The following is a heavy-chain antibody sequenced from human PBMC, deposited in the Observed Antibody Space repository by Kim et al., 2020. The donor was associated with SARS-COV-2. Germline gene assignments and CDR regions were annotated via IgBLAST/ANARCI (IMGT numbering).Heavy chain of an antibody. J-gene: IGHJ4*02. CDR1: GGSISRSNYY. CDR2: IYYTETT. CDR3: ATRIAAAATVFYS. Sequence: SETLSLTCSVSGGSISRSNYYWGWVRQPPGKELEWIGTIYYTETTYYNPSLKSRVTISVDTSKNQLSLRLNSVTAADTAVYYCATRIAAAATVFYSWGQGTLVTVSS. D-gene: IGHD6-13*01. V-gene: IGHV4-39*01.